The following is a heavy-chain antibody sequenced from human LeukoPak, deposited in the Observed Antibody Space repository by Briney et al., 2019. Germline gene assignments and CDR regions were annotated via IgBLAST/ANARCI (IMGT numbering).Heavy chain of an antibody. CDR2: IYYTGSS. D-gene: IGHD3-22*01. CDR1: GGSISSSSYY. J-gene: IGHJ4*02. CDR3: ASFGDSSGYYEVDY. Sequence: SETLSLTCTVSGGSISSSSYYWGWIRQPPGKGLEWIGNIYYTGSSYYNPSLKSRVTISVDTSKNQFSLKLSSVTAADTAVYYCASFGDSSGYYEVDYWGQGTLVTVSS. V-gene: IGHV4-39*07.